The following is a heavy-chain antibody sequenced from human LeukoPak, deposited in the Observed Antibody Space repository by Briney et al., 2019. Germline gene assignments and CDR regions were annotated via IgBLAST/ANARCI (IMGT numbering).Heavy chain of an antibody. J-gene: IGHJ6*03. V-gene: IGHV4-59*01. Sequence: SETLSLTCTVSGDSISRYYWSWIRQFPGKGLEWIGYYGGRTTYNPSLKSRVTMSVDTSKNQFSLKLTSVTAADTAVYYCARYDHAPSYYYYYMDVWGKGTTVTAPS. CDR1: GDSISRYY. D-gene: IGHD1-14*01. CDR2: YYGGRT. CDR3: ARYDHAPSYYYYYMDV.